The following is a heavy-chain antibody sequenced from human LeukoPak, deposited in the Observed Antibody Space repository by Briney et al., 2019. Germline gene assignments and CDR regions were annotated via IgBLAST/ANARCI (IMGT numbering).Heavy chain of an antibody. V-gene: IGHV3-30-3*01. CDR1: GFTLSSHA. D-gene: IGHD3-10*01. CDR3: ARGQEKDDYGSDY. CDR2: ISYDGSHK. J-gene: IGHJ4*02. Sequence: GGSLRLSFTASGFTLSSHAMHWVRQAPGKGLEWVAVISYDGSHKYYADSVKGRFTISRDNSKNTLYLQMNSLTAEDTAVYYCARGQEKDDYGSDYWGQGTLVSVSS.